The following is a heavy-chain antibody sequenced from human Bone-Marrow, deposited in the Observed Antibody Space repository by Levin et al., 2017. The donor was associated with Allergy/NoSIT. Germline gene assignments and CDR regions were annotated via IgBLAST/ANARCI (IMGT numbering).Heavy chain of an antibody. CDR3: ARCRDGGYCNGANAY. J-gene: IGHJ4*02. V-gene: IGHV3-7*01. Sequence: AASVKVSCAASGFTFSSYWMSWVRQAPGKGLEWVANIKQDGSEKYYVDSVKGRFTISRDNAKDSLYLQLNSLRAEDTAVYYCARCRDGGYCNGANAYWGQGTLVTVSS. CDR2: IKQDGSEK. CDR1: GFTFSSYW. D-gene: IGHD2/OR15-2a*01.